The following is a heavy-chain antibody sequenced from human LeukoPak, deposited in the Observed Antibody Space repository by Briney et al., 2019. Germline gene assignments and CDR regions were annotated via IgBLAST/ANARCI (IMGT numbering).Heavy chain of an antibody. V-gene: IGHV4-4*08. CDR3: ATNAGPAPHDAFDI. J-gene: IGHJ3*02. CDR1: GVSITAYQ. CDR2: TQSSGIT. Sequence: SETLSLTCTVSGVSITAYQWYWIRQPPGQGLEWIGYTQSSGITDYNLSLKSRVTISKDTSKNHFSLRLSSVTAADTALYYCATNAGPAPHDAFDIWGQRTMVTVSS. D-gene: IGHD2-2*01.